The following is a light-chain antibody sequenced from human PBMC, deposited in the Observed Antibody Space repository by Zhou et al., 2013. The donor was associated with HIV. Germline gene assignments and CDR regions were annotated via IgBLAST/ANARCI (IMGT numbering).Light chain of an antibody. V-gene: IGKV3-11*01. CDR3: QQRVDWPPFS. Sequence: EIVLTQSPGTLSLSPGERATLSCRTSQSVSSYLAWYQQRPGQAPRLLIYDASNRAAGIPARFSGSGFGTDFTLTISSLEPEDFAVYYCQQRVDWPPFSFGQGTRLEIK. CDR1: QSVSSY. J-gene: IGKJ5*01. CDR2: DAS.